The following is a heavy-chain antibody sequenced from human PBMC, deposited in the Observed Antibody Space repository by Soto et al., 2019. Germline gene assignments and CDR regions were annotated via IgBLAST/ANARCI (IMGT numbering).Heavy chain of an antibody. V-gene: IGHV3-23*01. CDR2: ISGAGGAT. CDR1: GFTFSNYA. Sequence: EVQLLESGGGLVQPGGSLRLSCAASGFTFSNYAMSWVRQAPGKGLEWVSTISGAGGATFYADSVKGRFTISRDNSKSTLLLQLNSLRAVDTAIYSCAKDHGTYASVGGDYWGQGTLLTVSS. CDR3: AKDHGTYASVGGDY. J-gene: IGHJ4*02. D-gene: IGHD1-26*01.